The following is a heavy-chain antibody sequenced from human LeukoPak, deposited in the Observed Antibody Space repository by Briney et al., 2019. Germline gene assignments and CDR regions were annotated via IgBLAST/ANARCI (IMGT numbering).Heavy chain of an antibody. Sequence: ASVKVSCKVSGYTLTELSMHWVRQAPGKGLEGRGGFDPEDGETIYAQKFQGRVTMTEDTSTDTAYMELSSLRSEDTAVYYCATANRSLAAAGHSNWYFDLWGRGTLVTVSS. CDR3: ATANRSLAAAGHSNWYFDL. J-gene: IGHJ2*01. CDR1: GYTLTELS. D-gene: IGHD6-13*01. CDR2: FDPEDGET. V-gene: IGHV1-24*01.